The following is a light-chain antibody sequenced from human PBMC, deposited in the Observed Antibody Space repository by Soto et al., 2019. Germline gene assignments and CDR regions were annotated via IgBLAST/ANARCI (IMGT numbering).Light chain of an antibody. V-gene: IGKV2-28*01. J-gene: IGKJ1*01. CDR1: QSLLRGNGYNY. Sequence: DIVMTQSPLSLLVTPGEPASISCRSSQSLLRGNGYNYLDWYLQKPGQSPQLLIYLGSHRASWVPERFSGRGPDTEFTLKISRVEAEDVGVYYCMQSQQSPPTFGQGTKMEI. CDR2: LGS. CDR3: MQSQQSPPT.